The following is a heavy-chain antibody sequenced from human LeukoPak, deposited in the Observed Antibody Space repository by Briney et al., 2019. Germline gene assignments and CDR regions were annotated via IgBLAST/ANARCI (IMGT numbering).Heavy chain of an antibody. J-gene: IGHJ4*02. Sequence: ASVKVSCKASGYTFTSYDINWVQQATGQGLEWMGWMNPNSGGTNYAQKFQGWVTMTRDTSISTAYMELSRLRSDDTAVYYCAGDKCSGGSCYSEWGQGTLVTVSS. CDR2: MNPNSGGT. D-gene: IGHD2-15*01. V-gene: IGHV1-2*04. CDR3: AGDKCSGGSCYSE. CDR1: GYTFTSYD.